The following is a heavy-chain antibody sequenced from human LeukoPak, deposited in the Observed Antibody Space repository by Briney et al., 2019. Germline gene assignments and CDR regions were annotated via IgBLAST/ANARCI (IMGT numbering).Heavy chain of an antibody. D-gene: IGHD1-26*01. Sequence: GGSLRLSCAASGFTFRSHGIHWVRQAPGKGLECVALISYDGSETYYVDSVRGRFTISRDNSKDTVDLHMSSLRADDTAVYYCARSREWELLSSFDSWGQGTLVTVSS. CDR1: GFTFRSHG. V-gene: IGHV3-30*03. CDR2: ISYDGSET. J-gene: IGHJ4*02. CDR3: ARSREWELLSSFDS.